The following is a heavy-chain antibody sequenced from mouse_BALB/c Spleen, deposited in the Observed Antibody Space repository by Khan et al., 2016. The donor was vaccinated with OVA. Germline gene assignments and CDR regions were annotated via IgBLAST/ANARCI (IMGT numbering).Heavy chain of an antibody. J-gene: IGHJ3*01. CDR2: FNPYNDYT. Sequence: QLQQSGAELVRPGASVKISCKAFGYTFTNHHINWVKQRPGQGLDWIGYFNPYNDYTNYNQKFKGKATLTVDKSSSTAYMELSRLTYEDSAVYYCANPRKLGLRGWFTYWGQGTLVTVSA. CDR3: ANPRKLGLRGWFTY. CDR1: GYTFTNHH. D-gene: IGHD3-2*01. V-gene: IGHV1S45*01.